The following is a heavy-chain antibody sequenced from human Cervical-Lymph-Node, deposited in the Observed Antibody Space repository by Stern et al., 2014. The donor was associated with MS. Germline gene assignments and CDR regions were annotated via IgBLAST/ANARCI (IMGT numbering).Heavy chain of an antibody. Sequence: EVQLVESGGGLVQPGGSLSLSCAGSGFTFSHYWMTWVRQAPGKGLEWVASINKDGSEKYYVDSLKGRFTISRDNAKNSLYLQMTSLRADDTAVYYCARKTTAKNWGQGTLVTVSS. D-gene: IGHD4-17*01. V-gene: IGHV3-7*01. CDR3: ARKTTAKN. CDR1: GFTFSHYW. CDR2: INKDGSEK. J-gene: IGHJ4*02.